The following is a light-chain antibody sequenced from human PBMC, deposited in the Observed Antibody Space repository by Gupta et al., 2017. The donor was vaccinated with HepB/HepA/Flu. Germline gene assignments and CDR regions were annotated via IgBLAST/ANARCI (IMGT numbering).Light chain of an antibody. CDR2: RNN. V-gene: IGLV10-54*04. CDR3: SAWDSSLSAWV. Sequence: QAWPTQPPSVSMGLRQTATLTCTGNSNNVGNQGAAWLQQHQGHPPKLLSYRNNNRPSGISERFSASRSGNTASLTITGLQPEDEADYYCSAWDSSLSAWVFGGGTKLTVL. J-gene: IGLJ3*02. CDR1: SNNVGNQG.